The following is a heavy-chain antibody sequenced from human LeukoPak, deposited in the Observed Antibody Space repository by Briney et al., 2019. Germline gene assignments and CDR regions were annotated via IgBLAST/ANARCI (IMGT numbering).Heavy chain of an antibody. D-gene: IGHD1-26*01. Sequence: ASVKVSCKASGYTFTSYDINWVRQAPGQGLEWMGWMNPNSGNTGYAQKFQGRVTMTRNTSISTAYMELSSLRSEDTAVYYCATDILGSCGPLVSGNFWGQGTLVTVSS. CDR3: ATDILGSCGPLVSGNF. J-gene: IGHJ4*02. CDR2: MNPNSGNT. CDR1: GYTFTSYD. V-gene: IGHV1-8*01.